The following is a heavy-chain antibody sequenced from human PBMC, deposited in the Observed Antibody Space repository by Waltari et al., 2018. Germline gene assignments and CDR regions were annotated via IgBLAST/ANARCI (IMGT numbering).Heavy chain of an antibody. CDR1: GFTVSSNY. V-gene: IGHV3-53*01. J-gene: IGHJ3*02. CDR3: ASTVTWDIVLGRGAFDI. D-gene: IGHD2-8*02. Sequence: EVQLVESGGGLIQPGGSLRLSCAASGFTVSSNYMSWVRQAPGKGLEWVSVIYSGGSTYYADSVKSRFTISRDNSKNTLYLQMNSLRAEDTAVYYCASTVTWDIVLGRGAFDIWGQGTMVTVSS. CDR2: IYSGGST.